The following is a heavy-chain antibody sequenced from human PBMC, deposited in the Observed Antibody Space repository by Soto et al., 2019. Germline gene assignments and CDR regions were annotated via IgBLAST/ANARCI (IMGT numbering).Heavy chain of an antibody. CDR2: IYYSGST. CDR1: GGSITSSY. J-gene: IGHJ4*02. Sequence: QVQLQESGPGLVKPSETLSLTCTVSGGSITSSYWSWIRQPPGKGLEWIGYIYYSGSTNYNPSLKSRVTISVDTSKIQFSLNLSYVTAADTAVYFCARGLRYFDWWGQGTLVTVSS. D-gene: IGHD3-9*01. CDR3: ARGLRYFDW. V-gene: IGHV4-59*01.